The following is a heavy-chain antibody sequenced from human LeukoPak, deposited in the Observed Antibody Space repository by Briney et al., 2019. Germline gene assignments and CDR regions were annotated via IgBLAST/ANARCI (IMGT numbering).Heavy chain of an antibody. D-gene: IGHD3-16*01. CDR2: IDNDGGST. J-gene: IGHJ4*02. V-gene: IGHV3-74*01. CDR1: GFTFSSHW. CDR3: VRGHLGPDY. Sequence: QLGGSLRLSCAASGFTFSSHWMHWVRQGPGKGLMWVSRIDNDGGSTVYADSVKGRFTISRDNARNTLYLQMNSISTDDTAVYYCVRGHLGPDYWGQGTLVTVTS.